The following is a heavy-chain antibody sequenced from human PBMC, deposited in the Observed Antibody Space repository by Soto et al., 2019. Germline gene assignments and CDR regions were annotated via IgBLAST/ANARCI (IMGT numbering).Heavy chain of an antibody. Sequence: EVQLLESGGGLVQPGGSLRLSCAASGFIFDYYAMSWVRQGPGKGLEWVSAISGNDGSTYYADSVKGRFTISRDNSKNTLYLQMNSLRAEDTAVYYCAKGPQSEWISALHGMDDWGQGTTVTVSS. J-gene: IGHJ6*02. CDR2: ISGNDGST. D-gene: IGHD3-3*01. CDR3: AKGPQSEWISALHGMDD. CDR1: GFIFDYYA. V-gene: IGHV3-23*01.